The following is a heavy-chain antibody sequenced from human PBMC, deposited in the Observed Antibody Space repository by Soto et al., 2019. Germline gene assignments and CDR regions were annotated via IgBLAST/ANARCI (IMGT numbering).Heavy chain of an antibody. Sequence: SETLSLTCTVSGGSISSGGYYWSWIRQHPGKGLEWIGYIYYSGSTYYNPSLKSRVTISVDTSKNQFSLKLSSVTAADTAVYYCARYPRYGSGSYHYYYGMDVWGQGTTVTVSS. J-gene: IGHJ6*02. D-gene: IGHD3-10*01. CDR1: GGSISSGGYY. CDR2: IYYSGST. V-gene: IGHV4-31*03. CDR3: ARYPRYGSGSYHYYYGMDV.